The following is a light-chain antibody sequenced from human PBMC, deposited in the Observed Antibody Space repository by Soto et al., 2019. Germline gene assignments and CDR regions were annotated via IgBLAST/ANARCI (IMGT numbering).Light chain of an antibody. J-gene: IGKJ1*01. V-gene: IGKV1-8*01. CDR1: QGISSY. Sequence: AIRMTQSPSSFSASTGDRVTITCRASQGISSYLAWYQQKPGKAPKLLIYAASTLQSGVPSRFSGSGSGTDFTLPISCLQSEDFATYYCQHYYSYPWTFGQGTKVEIK. CDR3: QHYYSYPWT. CDR2: AAS.